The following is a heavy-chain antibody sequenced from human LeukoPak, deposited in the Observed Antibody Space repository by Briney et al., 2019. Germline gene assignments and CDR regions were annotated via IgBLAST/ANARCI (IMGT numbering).Heavy chain of an antibody. CDR3: ARGPFKGYCGGDCYALRYYYYYMDV. D-gene: IGHD2-21*02. CDR1: GGTFSSYA. CDR2: FIPIFGTA. Sequence: SVKVSCKASGGTFSSYAISWVRQAPGQGLEWMGGFIPIFGTANYAQKFQGRVTITTDESTSTAYMELSSLRSEDTAVYYCARGPFKGYCGGDCYALRYYYYYMDVWGKGTTVTVSS. V-gene: IGHV1-69*05. J-gene: IGHJ6*03.